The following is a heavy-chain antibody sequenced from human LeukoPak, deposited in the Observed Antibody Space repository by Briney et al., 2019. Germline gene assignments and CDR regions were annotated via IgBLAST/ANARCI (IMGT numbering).Heavy chain of an antibody. J-gene: IGHJ4*02. CDR2: IYPGDSDT. Sequence: GEFLKISCKGSGYSFTSYWIGWVRQMPGKGLEWMGIIYPGDSDTRYSPSFQGQVTISADKSISTAYLQWSSLKASDTAMYYCAIDTNNYYGSGSFDYWGQGTLVTVSS. CDR1: GYSFTSYW. V-gene: IGHV5-51*01. CDR3: AIDTNNYYGSGSFDY. D-gene: IGHD3-10*01.